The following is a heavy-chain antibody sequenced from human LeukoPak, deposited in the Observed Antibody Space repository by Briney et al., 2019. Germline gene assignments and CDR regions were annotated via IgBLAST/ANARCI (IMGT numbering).Heavy chain of an antibody. D-gene: IGHD1-26*01. CDR3: ARDRDHSGSYWAFDY. CDR2: INPSGGST. J-gene: IGHJ4*02. Sequence: GASVKVSCKASGYTFTSYYMHWVRQAPGQGLEWMGIINPSGGSTSYAQKFQGRVTMTRDMSTSTVYMELSSLRSEDTAVYYCARDRDHSGSYWAFDYWGQGTLVTVSS. V-gene: IGHV1-46*01. CDR1: GYTFTSYY.